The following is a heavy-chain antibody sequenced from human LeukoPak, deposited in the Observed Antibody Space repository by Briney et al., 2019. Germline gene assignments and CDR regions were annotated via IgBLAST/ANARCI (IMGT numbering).Heavy chain of an antibody. J-gene: IGHJ4*02. Sequence: SETLSLTCTVSGGSISSGGYYWSWTRQPPGKGPEWIGYIYQSGSTFYNPSLESRVTISVDRSKNQFSLKLSSVTAADTAVYYCSKKGQNEDYGKPDWGQGTLVTVSS. CDR1: GGSISSGGYY. V-gene: IGHV4-30-2*01. CDR3: SKKGQNEDYGKPD. CDR2: IYQSGST. D-gene: IGHD4-17*01.